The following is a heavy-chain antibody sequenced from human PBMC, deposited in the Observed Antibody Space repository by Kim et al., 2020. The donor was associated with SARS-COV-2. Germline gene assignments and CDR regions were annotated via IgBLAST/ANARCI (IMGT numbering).Heavy chain of an antibody. V-gene: IGHV4-34*01. CDR3: AGGPAIAAAPLRNWFDP. Sequence: LKSGVTISVDTSKNQFSLKLSSVTAADTAVYYCAGGPAIAAAPLRNWFDPWGQGTLVTVSS. D-gene: IGHD6-13*01. J-gene: IGHJ5*02.